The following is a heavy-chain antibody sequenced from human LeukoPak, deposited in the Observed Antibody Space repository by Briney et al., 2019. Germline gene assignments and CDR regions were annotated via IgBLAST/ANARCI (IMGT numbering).Heavy chain of an antibody. J-gene: IGHJ3*02. CDR2: IYSGGST. CDR3: AGDCCGGDDAFDI. Sequence: PGGSLRLSCAASGFTVSSNYMSWVRQAPGKGLEWVSVIYSGGSTYYADSVKGRFTISRDNSKNTLYLQMNSLRAEDTAVYYCAGDCCGGDDAFDIWGQGTMVTVSS. CDR1: GFTVSSNY. V-gene: IGHV3-53*01. D-gene: IGHD2-21*01.